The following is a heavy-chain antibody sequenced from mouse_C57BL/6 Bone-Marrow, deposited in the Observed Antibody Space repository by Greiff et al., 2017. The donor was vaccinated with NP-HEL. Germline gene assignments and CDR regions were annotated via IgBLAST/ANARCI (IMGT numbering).Heavy chain of an antibody. CDR2: ISSGSSTI. J-gene: IGHJ3*01. CDR3: ARDPRFAY. CDR1: GFTFSDYG. Sequence: DVKLVESGGGLVKPGGSLKLSCAASGFTFSDYGMHWVRQAPEKGLEWVAYISSGSSTIYYADTVKGRFTISRDNAKNTLFLQTTSLRSEDTAMYYCARDPRFAYWGQGTLVTVSA. V-gene: IGHV5-17*01.